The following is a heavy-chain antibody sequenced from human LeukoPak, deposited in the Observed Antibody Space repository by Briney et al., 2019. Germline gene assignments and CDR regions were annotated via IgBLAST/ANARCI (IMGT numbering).Heavy chain of an antibody. Sequence: PSETLSLTCTVSGGSISSGNYYWGWIRQPPGKGLEWIESIYYSGSTYYNPSLKSRVTISLDTSKNQFSLKLSSVTAADTAVYYCARCGYYDFWSGYNPATFDSWGQGTLVTVSS. CDR2: IYYSGST. V-gene: IGHV4-39*01. CDR3: ARCGYYDFWSGYNPATFDS. CDR1: GGSISSGNYY. D-gene: IGHD3-3*01. J-gene: IGHJ4*02.